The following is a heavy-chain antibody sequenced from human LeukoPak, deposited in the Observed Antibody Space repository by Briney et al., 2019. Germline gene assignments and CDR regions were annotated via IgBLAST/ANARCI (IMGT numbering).Heavy chain of an antibody. D-gene: IGHD3-22*01. Sequence: SETLSLTCTVSGGSISSSSYYWGWIRQPPGKGLEWIGSIYYSGSTYYNPSLKSRVTISVDTSKNQFSLKLSSVTAADTAVYYCARESKGGITMIVVLGAFDIWGQGTMVTVSS. V-gene: IGHV4-39*07. CDR1: GGSISSSSYY. CDR2: IYYSGST. J-gene: IGHJ3*02. CDR3: ARESKGGITMIVVLGAFDI.